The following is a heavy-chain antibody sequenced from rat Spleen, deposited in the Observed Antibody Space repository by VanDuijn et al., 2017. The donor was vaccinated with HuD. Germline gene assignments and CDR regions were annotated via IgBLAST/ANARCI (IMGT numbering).Heavy chain of an antibody. Sequence: EVQLVETGGGLVQPGRSLKLSCVASGFTFNRYWMYWVRQAPGKGLEWVSSIDTDGSRTYYPDSVKGRFTISSDNAKSTLYLQMNSLRSEDTATYYCARNGGYSLNWFAYWGLGTLVTVSS. V-gene: IGHV5-58*01. CDR1: GFTFNRYW. CDR2: IDTDGSRT. D-gene: IGHD1-11*01. CDR3: ARNGGYSLNWFAY. J-gene: IGHJ3*01.